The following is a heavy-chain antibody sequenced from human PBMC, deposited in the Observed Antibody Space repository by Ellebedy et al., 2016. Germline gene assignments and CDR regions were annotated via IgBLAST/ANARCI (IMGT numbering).Heavy chain of an antibody. V-gene: IGHV3-30-3*01. Sequence: GGSLRLXXAASGFTFSHYAMHWVRQAPGKGLEWVAIITYDGSNKFYADSVKGRFTISRDNSKNTLDLQMNSLRAEDTAVYYCAREIRGFYIAYWGQGTLVTVSS. CDR2: ITYDGSNK. CDR1: GFTFSHYA. J-gene: IGHJ4*02. CDR3: AREIRGFYIAY.